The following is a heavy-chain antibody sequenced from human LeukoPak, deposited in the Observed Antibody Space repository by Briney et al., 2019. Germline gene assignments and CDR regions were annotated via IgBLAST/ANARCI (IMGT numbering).Heavy chain of an antibody. CDR2: MKSNSGDT. D-gene: IGHD6-13*01. CDR3: ARGEYSSSWYPFDY. CDR1: GYTFTGYD. V-gene: IGHV1-8*01. J-gene: IGHJ4*02. Sequence: ASVKVSRKTSGYTFTGYDINWVRQAPGQGLEWMGWMKSNSGDTHFAQKFQGRLTMTRNTSINTAFMELSSLRSEDAAVYYCARGEYSSSWYPFDYWGQGSLVTVTS.